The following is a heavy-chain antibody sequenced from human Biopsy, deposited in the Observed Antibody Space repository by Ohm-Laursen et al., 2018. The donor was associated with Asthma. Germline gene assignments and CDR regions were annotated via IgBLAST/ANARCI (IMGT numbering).Heavy chain of an antibody. Sequence: SETLSLTCTVSGDSITSGGCCWNWIRQHPGKGLEWIGYIHHSGTSYFNPSLKSRVSFSRDTSKNQFSLRLSSVTAADTAMYYCARHWDWESFFDYWGQGTPVTVSS. CDR1: GDSITSGGCC. J-gene: IGHJ4*02. CDR2: IHHSGTS. V-gene: IGHV4-31*03. D-gene: IGHD3/OR15-3a*01. CDR3: ARHWDWESFFDY.